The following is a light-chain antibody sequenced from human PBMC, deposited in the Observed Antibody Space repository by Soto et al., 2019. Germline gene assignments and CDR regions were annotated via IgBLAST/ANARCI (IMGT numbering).Light chain of an antibody. CDR1: QSISSW. V-gene: IGKV1-5*01. Sequence: DIQMTQSPSTLSASVGDRGTSTGRASQSISSWLAWYQQKPGKAPKLLIYDASSLESGVPSRFSGSGSGTEFTLTISSLQPDDFATYFCQQYYSYSWTFGQGTKVDIK. J-gene: IGKJ1*01. CDR2: DAS. CDR3: QQYYSYSWT.